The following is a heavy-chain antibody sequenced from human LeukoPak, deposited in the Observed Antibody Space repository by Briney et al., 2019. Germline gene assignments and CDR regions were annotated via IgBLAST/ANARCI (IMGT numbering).Heavy chain of an antibody. D-gene: IGHD4-23*01. CDR3: ARVRWDYYYYFDY. Sequence: SETLSLTCAVYGGSFSGYYWSWIRQPPGKGLEWIGEINHSGSTNYNPSLKSRVTISVDTSKNQFSLKLSSVTAADTAVYYCARVRWDYYYYFDYWGQGTLVTVSS. CDR1: GGSFSGYY. V-gene: IGHV4-34*01. J-gene: IGHJ4*02. CDR2: INHSGST.